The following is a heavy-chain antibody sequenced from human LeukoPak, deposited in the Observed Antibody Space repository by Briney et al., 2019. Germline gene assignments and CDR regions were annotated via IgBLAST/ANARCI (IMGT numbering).Heavy chain of an antibody. CDR1: GFTFDDYA. D-gene: IGHD2-2*01. Sequence: GGSLRLSCAASGFTFDDYAMHWVRQAPGKGLEWVSGISWNSGSIGYADSVKGRFTISRDNAKNSLYLQMNSLRAEDTAVCYCARDPPNSVVVPAARSQPPDYWGQGTLVTVSS. CDR3: ARDPPNSVVVPAARSQPPDY. CDR2: ISWNSGSI. J-gene: IGHJ4*02. V-gene: IGHV3-9*01.